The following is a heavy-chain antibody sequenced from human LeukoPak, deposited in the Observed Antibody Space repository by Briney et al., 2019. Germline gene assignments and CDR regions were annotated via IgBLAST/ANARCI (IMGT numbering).Heavy chain of an antibody. V-gene: IGHV3-21*01. Sequence: GGSLRLSCAASGFTFSSYSMNWVRQDPGKGLEWVSSISSSSSYIYYADSVKGRFTISRDNAKNSLYLHMNSLRAEDTAVYYCARTDSGSYYVHFDSWGQGTLVTVSS. CDR2: ISSSSSYI. D-gene: IGHD1-26*01. CDR1: GFTFSSYS. J-gene: IGHJ4*02. CDR3: ARTDSGSYYVHFDS.